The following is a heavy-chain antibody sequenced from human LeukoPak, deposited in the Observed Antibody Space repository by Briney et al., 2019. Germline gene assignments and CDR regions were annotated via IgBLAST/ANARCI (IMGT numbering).Heavy chain of an antibody. CDR3: ARGGYEARSYHFDY. V-gene: IGHV4-31*03. CDR2: IYYSGST. CDR1: GGSISSGGCY. D-gene: IGHD5-12*01. Sequence: PSETLSLTCTVSGGSISSGGCYWSWIRQHPGKGLEWIGYIYYSGSTYYNPSLKSRVTISVDTSKNQFSLKLSSVTAADTAVYYCARGGYEARSYHFDYWGQGILVTVSS. J-gene: IGHJ4*02.